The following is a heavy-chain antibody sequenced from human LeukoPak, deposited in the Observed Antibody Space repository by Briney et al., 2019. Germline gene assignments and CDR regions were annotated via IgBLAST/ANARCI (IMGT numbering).Heavy chain of an antibody. CDR2: INQSGST. CDR1: GGSFSGYY. CDR3: ARVPGQVPAAIFRLYWFDP. D-gene: IGHD2-2*01. V-gene: IGHV4-34*01. Sequence: SETLSLTCAVYGGSFSGYYWSWIRQPPGKGLEWIGEINQSGSTNYNPSLKSRVTISVDTSKNQFSLKLSSVTAADTAVYYCARVPGQVPAAIFRLYWFDPWGQGTLVTVSS. J-gene: IGHJ5*02.